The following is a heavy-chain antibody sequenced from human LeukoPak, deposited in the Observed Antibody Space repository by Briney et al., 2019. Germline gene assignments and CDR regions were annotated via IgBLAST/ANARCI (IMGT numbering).Heavy chain of an antibody. V-gene: IGHV1-69*04. CDR2: IIPILGIA. CDR3: AREVRRWSDASRFDY. Sequence: SVKVSCKASGGTFSSYAISWVRQAPGQGLEWMGRIIPILGIANYAQKFQGRVTITADKSTSTAYMELSSLRSEDTAVYYCAREVRRWSDASRFDYWGQGTLVTVSS. D-gene: IGHD4-23*01. J-gene: IGHJ4*02. CDR1: GGTFSSYA.